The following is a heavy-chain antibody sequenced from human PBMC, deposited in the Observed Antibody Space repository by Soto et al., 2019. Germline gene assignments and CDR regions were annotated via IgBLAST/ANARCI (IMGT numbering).Heavy chain of an antibody. J-gene: IGHJ4*02. CDR1: GGTFSSYA. CDR2: IIPIFGTA. V-gene: IGHV1-69*13. Sequence: ASVKVSCKASGGTFSSYAISWVRQAPGQGLEWMGGIIPIFGTANYAQKFQGRVTITADESTSTAYMELSSLRSEDTAVYYCARDQRGYSIKALDYWGQGTLVTAPQ. CDR3: ARDQRGYSIKALDY. D-gene: IGHD3-22*01.